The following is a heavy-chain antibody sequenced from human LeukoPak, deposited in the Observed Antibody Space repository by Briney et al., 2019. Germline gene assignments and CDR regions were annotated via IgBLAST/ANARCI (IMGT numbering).Heavy chain of an antibody. CDR3: ARLGSVWSSSWYQNYYYYYGMDV. J-gene: IGHJ6*02. D-gene: IGHD6-13*01. CDR2: MNPNSGNT. V-gene: IGHV1-8*01. Sequence: ASVKVSCKASGYTFTSFDINWVRQATGQGPEWMGWMNPNSGNTGYAQKFKGRVTMTRSNSISTAYMELSSLRSEDTAVYYCARLGSVWSSSWYQNYYYYYGMDVWGQGTTVTVSS. CDR1: GYTFTSFD.